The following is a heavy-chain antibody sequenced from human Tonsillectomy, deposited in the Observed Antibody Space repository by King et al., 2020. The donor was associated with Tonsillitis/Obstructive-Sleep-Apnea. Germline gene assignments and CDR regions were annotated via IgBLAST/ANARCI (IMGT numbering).Heavy chain of an antibody. CDR2: MNWIGGST. D-gene: IGHD4-23*01. CDR1: GFTFDDYG. CDR3: ARVRGGDNDYGGNGFDY. J-gene: IGHJ4*02. Sequence: VQLVESGGGVVRPGGSLRLSCAASGFTFDDYGMSWVRQAPGKGLEWVSGMNWIGGSTGYADSVKGRFTISSDNAKNSLYLQMNSLRAEDTALYYCARVRGGDNDYGGNGFDYWGQGTLVTVSS. V-gene: IGHV3-20*04.